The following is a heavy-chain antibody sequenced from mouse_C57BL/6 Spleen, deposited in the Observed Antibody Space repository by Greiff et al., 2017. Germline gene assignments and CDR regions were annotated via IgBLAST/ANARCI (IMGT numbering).Heavy chain of an antibody. V-gene: IGHV1-53*01. Sequence: VQLQQSGTELVKPGASVKLSCKASGYTFTSYWMHWVKQRPGQGLEWIGNINPSNGGTNYNEKFKSKATLTVDKSSSTAYMQLSSLTSEDSAVYYCARYTTVVAEAMDYWGQGTSVTVSS. CDR3: ARYTTVVAEAMDY. J-gene: IGHJ4*01. CDR2: INPSNGGT. CDR1: GYTFTSYW. D-gene: IGHD1-1*01.